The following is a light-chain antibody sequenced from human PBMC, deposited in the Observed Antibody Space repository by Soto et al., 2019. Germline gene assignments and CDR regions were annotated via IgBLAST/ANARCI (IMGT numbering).Light chain of an antibody. CDR3: QQRSNWPPVIT. V-gene: IGKV3-11*01. J-gene: IGKJ5*01. CDR2: DAS. CDR1: QSFSSY. Sequence: EIVLTQSPATLSLSPGEIATLSCRASQSFSSYLAWYQQKPGQAPWLLIYDASKRATGIPARFSGRGSGTDFTLTISSLEPEDFAVYYCQQRSNWPPVITFGQGTRLEIK.